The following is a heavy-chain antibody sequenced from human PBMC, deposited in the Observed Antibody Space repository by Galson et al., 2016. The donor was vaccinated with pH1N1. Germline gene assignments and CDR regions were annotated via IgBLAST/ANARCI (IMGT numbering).Heavy chain of an antibody. V-gene: IGHV3-74*01. CDR2: ISRDGTET. J-gene: IGHJ4*02. Sequence: SLRLSCAGSGYTFSAFWMHWVRQVPGKGLVWISRISRDGTETFYADSVKGRFTISRDNAKNTLYLQMTSLTVDDTAMYYCTRDGTDWSNNIDFWGQGTLVTVSS. D-gene: IGHD3-9*01. CDR1: GYTFSAFW. CDR3: TRDGTDWSNNIDF.